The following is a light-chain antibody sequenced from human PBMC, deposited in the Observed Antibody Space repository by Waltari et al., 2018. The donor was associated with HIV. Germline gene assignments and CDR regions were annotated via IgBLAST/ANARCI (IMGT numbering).Light chain of an antibody. Sequence: EIVMTQSPATLSVSPGDRATLSCRASQSVSSNLSWYQQKPGQAPGLLIYGASTRATGIPARFRGSGSGTDFTLTISSLQSEDFAVYYCQQYNNWPYTFGQGTKLEIK. CDR1: QSVSSN. V-gene: IGKV3-15*01. J-gene: IGKJ2*01. CDR3: QQYNNWPYT. CDR2: GAS.